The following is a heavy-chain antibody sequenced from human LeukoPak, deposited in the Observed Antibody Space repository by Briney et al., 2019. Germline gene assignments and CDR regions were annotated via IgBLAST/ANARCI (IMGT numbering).Heavy chain of an antibody. CDR1: GGSISSYY. CDR2: IYISGST. Sequence: AETLSLTCTVSGGSISSYYWSWIRQPAGKGLEWIGRIYISGSTNYTPSLKTRVTMSVDTSKNQFSLQLSSVTAADTAVYYCARRDGDHYYYYMDVWGKGTTVTVSS. CDR3: ARRDGDHYYYYMDV. V-gene: IGHV4-4*07. D-gene: IGHD4-17*01. J-gene: IGHJ6*03.